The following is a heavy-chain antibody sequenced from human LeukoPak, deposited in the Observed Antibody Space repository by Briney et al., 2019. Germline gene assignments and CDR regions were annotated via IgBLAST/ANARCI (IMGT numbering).Heavy chain of an antibody. CDR1: GFTFSSYW. D-gene: IGHD6-13*01. J-gene: IGHJ6*03. Sequence: PGGSLRLSCAASGFTFSSYWMSWVRQAPGKGLEGVANIKQDGSEKYYVDSVKGRFTISRDNAKNSLYLQMNSLRAEDTAVYYCAREAAGGLRGYYYYYYMDVWGKGTTVTVSS. V-gene: IGHV3-7*01. CDR2: IKQDGSEK. CDR3: AREAAGGLRGYYYYYYMDV.